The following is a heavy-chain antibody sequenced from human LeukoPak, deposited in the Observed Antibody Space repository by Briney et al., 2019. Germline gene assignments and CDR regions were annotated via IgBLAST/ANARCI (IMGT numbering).Heavy chain of an antibody. Sequence: GRSLRLSSAASGFTPRNSGTHWVRQAPGKGLEWVAIIWYDGSNQYYADSVKGRFTISRDNAKNSLFLEMSSLRADDTAVYFWARDIEGGTVYTWGQGTTVTVSS. D-gene: IGHD4-17*01. CDR1: GFTPRNSG. V-gene: IGHV3-33*08. J-gene: IGHJ3*02. CDR2: IWYDGSNQ. CDR3: ARDIEGGTVYT.